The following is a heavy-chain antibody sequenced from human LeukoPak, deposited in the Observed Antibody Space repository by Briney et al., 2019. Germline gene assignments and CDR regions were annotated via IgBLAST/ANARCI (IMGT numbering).Heavy chain of an antibody. CDR3: ATDWTLRGVPTFFDP. CDR1: GFTIENHV. D-gene: IGHD3-10*01. CDR2: QSGSGHNT. Sequence: GESLRLSCEASGFTIENHVMTWVRQAPGKGPEWVASQSGSGHNTYYSESVRGRFAISRDNSKNTVFLQMNSLRVEDTAIYYCATDWTLRGVPTFFDPWGQGTVVSVSS. J-gene: IGHJ5*02. V-gene: IGHV3-23*01.